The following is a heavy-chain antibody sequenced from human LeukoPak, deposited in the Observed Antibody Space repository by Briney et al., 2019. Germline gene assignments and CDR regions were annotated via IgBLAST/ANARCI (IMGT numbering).Heavy chain of an antibody. CDR3: ARGKGEYFDY. CDR2: ISYDGSNK. V-gene: IGHV3-30*04. CDR1: GFTFSSYA. Sequence: QPGRSLRLPCAAPGFTFSSYAMHWVRQAPGKGLEWVAVISYDGSNKYYADSVKGRFTISRDNSKNTLYLQMNSLRAEDTAVYYCARGKGEYFDYWGQGTLVTVSS. J-gene: IGHJ4*02. D-gene: IGHD3-16*01.